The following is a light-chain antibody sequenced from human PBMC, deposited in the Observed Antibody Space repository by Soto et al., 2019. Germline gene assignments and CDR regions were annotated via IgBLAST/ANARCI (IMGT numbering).Light chain of an antibody. CDR2: DAS. J-gene: IGKJ5*01. V-gene: IGKV1-33*01. Sequence: DIQMTHSPSSLSASVGDRVTITCQASQDINKNLIWYQQKPGKAXKLXIYDASDLETGVPSRFSGSGSGTGGTLTISSLQPEDVTTYDGQQYESLPRTFGQGTRLEIK. CDR1: QDINKN. CDR3: QQYESLPRT.